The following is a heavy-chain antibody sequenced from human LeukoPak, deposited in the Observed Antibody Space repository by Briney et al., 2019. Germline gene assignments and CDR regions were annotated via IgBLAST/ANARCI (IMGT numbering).Heavy chain of an antibody. D-gene: IGHD6-13*01. J-gene: IGHJ1*01. CDR3: AKGDSSSWYAN. CDR2: ISYDGSNQ. CDR1: GFTFSGFG. V-gene: IGHV3-30*18. Sequence: GGSLRLSCAASGFTFSGFGMHWVRQAPGKGLEWMALISYDGSNQYYADSLKGRFTISRDNSKNTLYLQMNNLGAEDTAVYYCAKGDSSSWYANWGQGTLVTVSS.